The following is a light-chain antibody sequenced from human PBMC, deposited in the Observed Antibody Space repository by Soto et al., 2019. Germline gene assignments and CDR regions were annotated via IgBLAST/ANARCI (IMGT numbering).Light chain of an antibody. CDR1: SSNIGNNA. V-gene: IGLV1-36*01. CDR3: AAWDGSLTGHD. J-gene: IGLJ1*01. CDR2: YDD. Sequence: QSELTQPPSVSQAPRQRVTISCSGSSSNIGNNAVNWYQQLPGKAPKLLIYYDDLLPSGVSDRFSGSKSGTLASLAISGLQSEDEAYYFFAAWDGSLTGHDSGTGSKL.